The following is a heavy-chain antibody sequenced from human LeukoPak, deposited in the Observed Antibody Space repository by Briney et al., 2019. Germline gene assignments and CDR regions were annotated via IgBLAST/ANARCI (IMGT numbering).Heavy chain of an antibody. CDR1: GYTFTVYY. CDR2: INPNSGGT. J-gene: IGHJ4*02. D-gene: IGHD1-26*01. V-gene: IGHV1-2*02. Sequence: ASVNVSSKASGYTFTVYYMHWVRQAPGQGLEWMGWINPNSGGTNYAQKFQGRVTMTRDTSISTAYMELSRLRSDDTAVYYCARGRGGVGATTYWGQGTLVTVSS. CDR3: ARGRGGVGATTY.